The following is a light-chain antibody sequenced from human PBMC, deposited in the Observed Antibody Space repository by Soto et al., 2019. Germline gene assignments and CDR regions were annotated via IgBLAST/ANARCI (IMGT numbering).Light chain of an antibody. J-gene: IGKJ1*01. V-gene: IGKV3-15*01. CDR1: QSIGDT. CDR2: GAS. CDR3: QQYDNWPWT. Sequence: EIVMTQSPATLSVSPGGRATLSCRASQSIGDTLAWYQQKPGQAPRLLIYGASSRVTGFPARFSGSGSGTDFTLTISSLQSDEFAVYYCQQYDNWPWTVGQGTKVDI.